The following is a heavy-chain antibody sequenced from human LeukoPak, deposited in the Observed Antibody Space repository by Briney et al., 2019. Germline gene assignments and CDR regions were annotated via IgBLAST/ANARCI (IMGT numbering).Heavy chain of an antibody. V-gene: IGHV5-51*01. CDR2: IYVADSDV. J-gene: IGHJ4*02. CDR3: ATHLDVDFYDSSGYFSI. CDR1: GYTFSNSW. D-gene: IGHD3-22*01. Sequence: GESLKISCKGSGYTFSNSWIGWVRQVPGKGLEWMGVIYVADSDVRYRPSFQGQVTISADRSISTAYLQWSSLQASDTAIYYCATHLDVDFYDSSGYFSIWGQGTLVTVSS.